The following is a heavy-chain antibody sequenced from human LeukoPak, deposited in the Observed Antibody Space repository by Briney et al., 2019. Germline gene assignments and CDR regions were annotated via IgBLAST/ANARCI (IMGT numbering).Heavy chain of an antibody. CDR1: GFTFSSYS. D-gene: IGHD4-11*01. CDR3: AKDRTRNYVAWLDP. CDR2: ISGSGGST. Sequence: GGSLRLSCASCGFTFSSYSMIWARQAPGKGLEWVSAISGSGGSTYYADSVRGRFAISRDNSKNTLYLQMSSLRPEDTAFYYCAKDRTRNYVAWLDPWGQGTLVTVSS. J-gene: IGHJ5*02. V-gene: IGHV3-23*01.